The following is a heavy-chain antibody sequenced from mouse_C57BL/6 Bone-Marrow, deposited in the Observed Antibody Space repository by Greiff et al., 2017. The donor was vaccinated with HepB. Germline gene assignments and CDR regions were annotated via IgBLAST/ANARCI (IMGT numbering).Heavy chain of an antibody. CDR3: AREDSSGYFAY. J-gene: IGHJ3*01. CDR1: GFTFSSYA. D-gene: IGHD3-2*02. V-gene: IGHV5-4*01. Sequence: DVKLVESGGGLVKPGGSLKLSCAASGFTFSSYAMSWVRQTPEKRLEWVATISDGGSYTYYPDNVKGRFTISRDNAKNNLYLQMSHLKSEDTAMYYCAREDSSGYFAYWGQGTLVTVSA. CDR2: ISDGGSYT.